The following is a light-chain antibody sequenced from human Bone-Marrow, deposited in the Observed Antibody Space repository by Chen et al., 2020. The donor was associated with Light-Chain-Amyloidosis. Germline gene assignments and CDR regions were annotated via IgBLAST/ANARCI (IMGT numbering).Light chain of an antibody. CDR1: QNVNTRF. CDR3: QQYGSSPRT. V-gene: IGKV3-20*01. J-gene: IGKJ2*01. CDR2: AAS. Sequence: EIVLTQSPGTLSLSPGESATLSCRASQNVNTRFLAWYQQKPGQAPRLLIYAASSRANGIPDRFRATGSGTDFTLSISRLEPEDFAVYYCQQYGSSPRTFGQGTKLEI.